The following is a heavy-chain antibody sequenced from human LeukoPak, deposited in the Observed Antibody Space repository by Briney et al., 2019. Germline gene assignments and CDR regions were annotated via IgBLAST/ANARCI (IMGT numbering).Heavy chain of an antibody. CDR3: ATLGGYSASFDY. J-gene: IGHJ4*02. D-gene: IGHD4-11*01. CDR2: FDPEDGET. V-gene: IGHV1-24*01. Sequence: ASVKVSCKVSGYTLTELSMHWVRQAPGKGLEWTGGFDPEDGETIYAQKFQGRVTMTEDTSTDTAYMELSSLRSEDTAVYYCATLGGYSASFDYWGQGTLVTVSS. CDR1: GYTLTELS.